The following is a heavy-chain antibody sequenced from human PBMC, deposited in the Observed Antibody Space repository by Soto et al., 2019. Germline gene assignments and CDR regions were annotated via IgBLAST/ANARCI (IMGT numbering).Heavy chain of an antibody. D-gene: IGHD3-22*01. CDR2: IYSGGST. J-gene: IGHJ4*02. CDR3: ARVIVRTSYYDSSGYYFNY. Sequence: GGSLRLSCAASGFTVSSIYMSWVRQAPGKGLEWVSVIYSGGSTYYADSVKGRFTISRDNSKNTLYLQMNSLRAEDTAVYYCARVIVRTSYYDSSGYYFNYWGQGTLVTVSS. V-gene: IGHV3-66*01. CDR1: GFTVSSIY.